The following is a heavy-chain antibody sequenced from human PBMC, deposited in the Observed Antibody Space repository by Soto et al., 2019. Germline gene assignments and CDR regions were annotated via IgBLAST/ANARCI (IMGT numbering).Heavy chain of an antibody. Sequence: EVQLVESGGGLVKPGGSLRLSCAASGFTFSSYSMNWVRQAPGKGLEWVSSISSSSSYIYYADSVKGRFTISRDNAQNSLYLQMNSLRAEDTAVDYCASCIVAATHTNYYYYYGMDVWGQGTTVTVSS. CDR1: GFTFSSYS. D-gene: IGHD2-15*01. CDR2: ISSSSSYI. J-gene: IGHJ6*02. V-gene: IGHV3-21*01. CDR3: ASCIVAATHTNYYYYYGMDV.